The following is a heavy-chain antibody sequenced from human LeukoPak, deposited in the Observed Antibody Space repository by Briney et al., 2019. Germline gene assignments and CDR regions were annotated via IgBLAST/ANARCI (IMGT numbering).Heavy chain of an antibody. J-gene: IGHJ6*03. CDR3: ARVVSSGSGRYYYYYMDV. V-gene: IGHV4-59*01. CDR1: GGSFNGYV. D-gene: IGHD3-10*01. CDR2: IYYSGST. Sequence: SETLSLTCAVSGGSFNGYVWSWIRQAPGKGLEWIGYIYYSGSTNYNPSLKSRVTISVDTSKNQFSLKLSSVTAADTAVYYCARVVSSGSGRYYYYYMDVWGKGTTVTISS.